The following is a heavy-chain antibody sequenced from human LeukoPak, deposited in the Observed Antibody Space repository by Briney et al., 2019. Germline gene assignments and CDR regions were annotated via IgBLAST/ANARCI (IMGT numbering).Heavy chain of an antibody. CDR1: RCTFSSYS. J-gene: IGHJ4*02. V-gene: IGHV3-21*01. D-gene: IGHD3-22*01. Sequence: GGSLRLSCAASRCTFSSYSLNWVRQPPGKGLEWLASISSSSSYIYYAASVKGRFTIARDNDNNSLYLQMMSDEAEDTDVYYCARDGAKYYYDSSGPDYWGQGTLVTVSS. CDR3: ARDGAKYYYDSSGPDY. CDR2: ISSSSSYI.